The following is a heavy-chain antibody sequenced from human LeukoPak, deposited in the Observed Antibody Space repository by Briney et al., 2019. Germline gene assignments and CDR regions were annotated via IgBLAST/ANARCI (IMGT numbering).Heavy chain of an antibody. Sequence: ESGPTLVNPTQTLTLTCTFSGFSLSTSGVGVGWIRQPPGKALEWLALIYWDDDKRYSPSLKSRLTITKDTSKNQVVLTMTNMDPVDTATYYCAHLKTYYYDSSGYYFDYWGQGTLVTVSS. CDR1: GFSLSTSGVG. CDR3: AHLKTYYYDSSGYYFDY. J-gene: IGHJ4*02. V-gene: IGHV2-5*02. CDR2: IYWDDDK. D-gene: IGHD3-22*01.